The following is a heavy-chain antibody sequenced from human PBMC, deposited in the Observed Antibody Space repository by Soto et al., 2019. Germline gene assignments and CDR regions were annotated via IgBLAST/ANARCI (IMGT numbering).Heavy chain of an antibody. CDR3: ARDRGYSYGYN. V-gene: IGHV1-3*01. D-gene: IGHD5-18*01. Sequence: ASVKVSCKASGYTFTIYAMHWVRQAPGQRLERMGWINAGNGNTKYSQKFQGRVTITRDTSASTAYMELSSLRSEDTAVYYCARDRGYSYGYNWGQGTLVTVS. J-gene: IGHJ4*02. CDR1: GYTFTIYA. CDR2: INAGNGNT.